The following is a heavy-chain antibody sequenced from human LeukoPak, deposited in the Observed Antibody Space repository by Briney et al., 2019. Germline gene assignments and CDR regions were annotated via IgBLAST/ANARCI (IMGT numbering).Heavy chain of an antibody. V-gene: IGHV1-18*01. Sequence: ASVKVSCKASGYTFTSYGISWVRQAPGQGLEWMGWISAYNHNTNYAQKLQGRVTMTTDTSTSTAYMELRSLRSDDTAVYYCARDTLHSSSWYNDYFDYWGQGTLVTVSS. CDR3: ARDTLHSSSWYNDYFDY. J-gene: IGHJ4*02. D-gene: IGHD6-13*01. CDR1: GYTFTSYG. CDR2: ISAYNHNT.